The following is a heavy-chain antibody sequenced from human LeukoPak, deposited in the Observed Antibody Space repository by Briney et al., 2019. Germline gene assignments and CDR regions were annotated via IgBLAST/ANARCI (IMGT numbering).Heavy chain of an antibody. Sequence: SDPLSLICSVSGGSISSSSYSWRWIPLPPGKGQEWLGSILYYGINYNHPSLTGRVTMSVDTSRNQYSLGLNSVTAADTAVYYCARHVGGGYWYFDLWGRGTQVTVCS. V-gene: IGHV4-39*01. D-gene: IGHD1-26*01. CDR3: ARHVGGGYWYFDL. CDR1: GGSISSSSYS. J-gene: IGHJ2*01. CDR2: ILYYGIN.